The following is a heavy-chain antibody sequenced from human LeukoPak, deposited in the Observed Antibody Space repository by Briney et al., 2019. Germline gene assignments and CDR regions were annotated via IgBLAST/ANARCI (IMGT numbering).Heavy chain of an antibody. D-gene: IGHD6-13*01. V-gene: IGHV4-59*01. CDR3: ARSWPIAAAGTHGGWFDR. Sequence: KPSETLSLTCTVSGGSISSYYWSWIRQPPGKGLEGSGYTYYSGSTNYNPSLKSRVTISVDTSKNQFSLKLSSVTAADTAVYYCARSWPIAAAGTHGGWFDRWGQGTLVTVSS. CDR2: TYYSGST. J-gene: IGHJ5*02. CDR1: GGSISSYY.